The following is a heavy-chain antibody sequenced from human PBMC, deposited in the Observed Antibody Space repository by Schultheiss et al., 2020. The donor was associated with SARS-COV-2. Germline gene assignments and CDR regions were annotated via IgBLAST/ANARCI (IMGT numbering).Heavy chain of an antibody. CDR1: GFTFSSYA. CDR3: AKEKLNYFDY. Sequence: GESLKISCAASGFTFSSYAMSWVRQAPGKGLEWVSAVTSNNGTTYYADSVKGRFTISRDNSKNTVYLQMDSLRLDDTAVYYCAKEKLNYFDYWGQGTLVTVSS. V-gene: IGHV3-23*01. J-gene: IGHJ4*02. CDR2: VTSNNGTT. D-gene: IGHD1-7*01.